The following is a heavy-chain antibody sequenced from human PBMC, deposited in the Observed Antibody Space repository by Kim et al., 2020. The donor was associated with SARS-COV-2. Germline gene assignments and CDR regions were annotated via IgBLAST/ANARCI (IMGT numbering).Heavy chain of an antibody. J-gene: IGHJ6*03. CDR3: TREVYMDV. CDR2: GGQT. Sequence: GGQTDYAAPVKDRLTISRDDSKNTLYLQMNSLKTEDTAVYYCTREVYMDVWGKGTTVTVSS. V-gene: IGHV3-15*01.